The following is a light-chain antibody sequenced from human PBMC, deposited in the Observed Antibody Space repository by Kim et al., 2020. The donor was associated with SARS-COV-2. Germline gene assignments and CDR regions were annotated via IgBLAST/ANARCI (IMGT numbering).Light chain of an antibody. CDR3: QQYDTKRT. V-gene: IGKV1-5*01. CDR1: QSVDNW. CDR2: DAS. Sequence: DIQVTQSPSTVSASVGDRVTITCRASQSVDNWVARYQQKSGKAPKLLIFDASTLESGVPSRFSGSGSGTEFTLTISRLDPDDFATYYCQQYDTKRTFGQGTKVEI. J-gene: IGKJ1*01.